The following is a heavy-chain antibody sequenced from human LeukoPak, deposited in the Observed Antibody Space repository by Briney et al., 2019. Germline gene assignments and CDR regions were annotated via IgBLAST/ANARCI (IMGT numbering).Heavy chain of an antibody. Sequence: GVSLRLSCAASGFTFSSYAMSWLRQAQGMGREWVSAISGSGGSTYYADSAKGRFTISRDNSKNTLYLQMNSLRAEDTAVYYCAKDPETRFLEWLPYYYGMDVWGQGTTVTVSS. D-gene: IGHD3-3*01. CDR1: GFTFSSYA. V-gene: IGHV3-23*01. J-gene: IGHJ6*02. CDR2: ISGSGGST. CDR3: AKDPETRFLEWLPYYYGMDV.